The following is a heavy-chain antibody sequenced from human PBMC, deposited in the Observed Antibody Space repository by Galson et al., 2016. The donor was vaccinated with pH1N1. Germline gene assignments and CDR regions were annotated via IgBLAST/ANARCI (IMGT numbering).Heavy chain of an antibody. D-gene: IGHD2-21*01. CDR2: IIPILGIT. Sequence: SVKVSCKASGGTFSSYAISWVRQAPGQGLEWMGGIIPILGITNEAQTFQSRFTVTADKSTSTAYMELSSLRSEDTAVYYCARNSYSGVWWYWGQGTLVTVSS. CDR1: GGTFSSYA. V-gene: IGHV1-69*10. CDR3: ARNSYSGVWWY. J-gene: IGHJ4*02.